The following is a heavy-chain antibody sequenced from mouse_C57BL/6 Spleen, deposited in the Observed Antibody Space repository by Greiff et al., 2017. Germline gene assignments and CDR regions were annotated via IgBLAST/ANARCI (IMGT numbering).Heavy chain of an antibody. Sequence: VQLEESGAELVRPGASVTLSCKASGYTFTDYEMHWVKQTPVHGLEWIGAIDPDTGGTDYNQKFKGKATLTADKSSSTAYMELRSLTSEDSAVYYCDKVIYDGYYFGFAYWGQGTLVTVSA. V-gene: IGHV1-15*01. J-gene: IGHJ3*01. D-gene: IGHD2-3*01. CDR2: IDPDTGGT. CDR1: GYTFTDYE. CDR3: DKVIYDGYYFGFAY.